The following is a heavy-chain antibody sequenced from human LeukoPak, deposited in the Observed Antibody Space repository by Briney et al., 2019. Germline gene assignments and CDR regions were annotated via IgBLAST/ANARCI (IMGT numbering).Heavy chain of an antibody. CDR1: GFTFNNYN. J-gene: IGHJ4*02. V-gene: IGHV3-30*02. D-gene: IGHD2-8*02. CDR3: AKRLVEGIRSPFDY. CDR2: IRYDGGKT. Sequence: GGSLRLSCAASGFTFNNYNMNWVRQAPGKGLEWVAFIRYDGGKTYYADSVKGRFTISRDYSKNTVYLEMNSLRGEDTAVYYCAKRLVEGIRSPFDYWGQGTLVTVSS.